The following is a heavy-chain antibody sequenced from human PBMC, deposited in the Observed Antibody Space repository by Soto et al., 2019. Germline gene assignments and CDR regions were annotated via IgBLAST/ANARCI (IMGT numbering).Heavy chain of an antibody. CDR1: VFPFNIYG. CDR3: AKDQASGQGSFDS. V-gene: IGHV3-30*18. Sequence: SLRRSCAASVFPFNIYGVHWVRQAPDKGLEWVALISYDGSNQYYADSVKGRFTISRDNSKNTLFLQMNSLRADDTAVYYCAKDQASGQGSFDSWGQGTLVTVSS. J-gene: IGHJ4*02. CDR2: ISYDGSNQ.